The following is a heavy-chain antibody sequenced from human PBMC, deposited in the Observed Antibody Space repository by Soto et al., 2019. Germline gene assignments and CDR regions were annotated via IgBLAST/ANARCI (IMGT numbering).Heavy chain of an antibody. CDR3: ARDWFDA. CDR1: GFTFSNYW. Sequence: GGSLRLSCVASGFTFSNYWMSWVRQAPGKGLEWVANMKKDGSQKYYVDSVKGRFTISRDNARNSLYLQMNSLRVEDTAVYYCARDWFDAWGPGTLVTVSS. J-gene: IGHJ5*02. V-gene: IGHV3-7*01. CDR2: MKKDGSQK.